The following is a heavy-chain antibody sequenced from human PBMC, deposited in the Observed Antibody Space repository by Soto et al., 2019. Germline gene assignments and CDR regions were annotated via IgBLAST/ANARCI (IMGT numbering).Heavy chain of an antibody. CDR3: ASAYYYDSSGYSLNAFDI. J-gene: IGHJ3*02. V-gene: IGHV3-48*02. CDR2: ISSSSRTI. Sequence: EVQLVESGGGLVQPGGSLRLSCAASGFTFSSYSMNWVRQAPGKGLEWVSYISSSSRTIYYADSVKGRFTISRDNAKNSLYLQMNSLRDEYTAVYYCASAYYYDSSGYSLNAFDIWGQRTIVPVSS. CDR1: GFTFSSYS. D-gene: IGHD3-22*01.